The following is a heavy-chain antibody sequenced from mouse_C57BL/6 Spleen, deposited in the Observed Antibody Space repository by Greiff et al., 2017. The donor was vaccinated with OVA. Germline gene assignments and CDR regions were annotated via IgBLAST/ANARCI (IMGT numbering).Heavy chain of an antibody. CDR3: ARYMKYYGSHYYAMDY. J-gene: IGHJ4*01. Sequence: EVKLMESGGGLVQPGGSLSLSCAASGFTFTDYYMSWVRQPPGTALEWLGFIRNKANGYTTEYSASVKGRFTISRDNSQSILYLQMNALRAEDSATYYDARYMKYYGSHYYAMDYWGQGTSVTVSS. CDR1: GFTFTDYY. D-gene: IGHD2-2*01. V-gene: IGHV7-3*01. CDR2: IRNKANGYTT.